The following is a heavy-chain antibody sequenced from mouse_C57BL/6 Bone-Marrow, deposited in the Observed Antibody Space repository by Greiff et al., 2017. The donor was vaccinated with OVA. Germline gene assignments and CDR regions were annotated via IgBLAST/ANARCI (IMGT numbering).Heavy chain of an antibody. Sequence: QVHVKQSGAELAKPGASVKLSCKASGYTFTSYWMHWVKQRPGQGLEWIGYINPSSGYTKYNQKLKDKATLTADKSSSTAYMQLIILTYGDSAVYYCASPLSNFLSYLSMVYGGRGTSVTVSS. CDR1: GYTFTSYW. J-gene: IGHJ4*01. V-gene: IGHV1-7*01. CDR2: INPSSGYT. CDR3: ASPLSNFLSYLSMVY. D-gene: IGHD1-1*01.